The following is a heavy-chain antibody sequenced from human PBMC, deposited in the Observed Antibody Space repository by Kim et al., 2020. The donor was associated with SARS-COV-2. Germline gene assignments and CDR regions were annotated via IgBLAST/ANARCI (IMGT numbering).Heavy chain of an antibody. J-gene: IGHJ4*02. CDR3: ARDLSGYDTSFFDY. CDR1: GFTFSSYA. CDR2: ISYDGSNK. V-gene: IGHV3-30*04. Sequence: GGSLRLSCAASGFTFSSYAMHWVRQAPGKGLEWVAVISYDGSNKYYADSVKGRFTISRDNSKNTLYLQMNSLRAEDTAVYYCARDLSGYDTSFFDYWGQGTLVTVSS. D-gene: IGHD5-12*01.